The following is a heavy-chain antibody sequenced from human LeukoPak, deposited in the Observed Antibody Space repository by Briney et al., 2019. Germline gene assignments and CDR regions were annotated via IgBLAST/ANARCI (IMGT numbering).Heavy chain of an antibody. CDR1: GFTFSNSA. CDR2: LSGSGITT. Sequence: GGSLRLSCAASGFTFSNSARSWVRQAPGKGLEGGSTLSGSGITTYYADSVKGRFTISRDNSKNTLYLQMTSLRAEDTAVYYCAKGIYSSGWSYFDYWGHGTLVTVSS. J-gene: IGHJ4*01. CDR3: AKGIYSSGWSYFDY. D-gene: IGHD6-19*01. V-gene: IGHV3-23*01.